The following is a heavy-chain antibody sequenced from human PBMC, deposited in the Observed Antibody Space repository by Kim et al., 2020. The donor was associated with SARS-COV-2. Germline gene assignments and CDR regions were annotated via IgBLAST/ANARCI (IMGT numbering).Heavy chain of an antibody. J-gene: IGHJ4*02. D-gene: IGHD6-13*01. CDR2: INHSGST. CDR3: ARVGAAAVSGFDY. CDR1: GGSFSGYY. Sequence: SETLSLTCAVYGGSFSGYYWSWIRQPPGKGLEWIGAINHSGSTDYHPSLKSRVTITVDTSKNQFSLKLSYVTAADTAVYYCARVGAAAVSGFDYWGQGTLVTVSS. V-gene: IGHV4-34*01.